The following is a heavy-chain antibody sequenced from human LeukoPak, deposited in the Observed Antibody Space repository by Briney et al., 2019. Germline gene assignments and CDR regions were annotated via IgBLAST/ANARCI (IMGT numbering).Heavy chain of an antibody. Sequence: GGSLRLSCEPAAPFSSSYTMSWDRQAPGKGLEWVSYISGSSNAIYYVDSVKGRFTVSRDNAKNSLYLQMNSLRAEDTAVYYCVLINREVGSSYGLPDLWGQGTLVTVSS. CDR1: APFSSSYT. CDR2: ISGSSNAI. CDR3: VLINREVGSSYGLPDL. J-gene: IGHJ4*02. V-gene: IGHV3-48*01. D-gene: IGHD4-17*01.